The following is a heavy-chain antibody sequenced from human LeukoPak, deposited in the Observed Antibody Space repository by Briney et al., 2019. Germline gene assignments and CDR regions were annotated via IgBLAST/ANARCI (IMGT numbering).Heavy chain of an antibody. J-gene: IGHJ6*02. CDR2: ITNGGSTI. Sequence: GGSLRLSCAASGFTFSDYNMNWVRQAPGKGLEWVSYITNGGSTIHHADSVKGRFTISRDNAQKTLYLQMNSLRAEDTAVYYCARSIGLTGGGVDVWGQGTTVTVSS. V-gene: IGHV3-11*01. D-gene: IGHD3-9*01. CDR3: ARSIGLTGGGVDV. CDR1: GFTFSDYN.